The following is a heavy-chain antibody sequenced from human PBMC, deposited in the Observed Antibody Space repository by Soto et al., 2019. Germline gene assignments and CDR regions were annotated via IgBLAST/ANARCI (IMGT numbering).Heavy chain of an antibody. CDR3: AKVRGGLTYYYYYGMDV. CDR2: ISYDGSNK. J-gene: IGHJ6*02. Sequence: QVQLVESGGGVVQPGRSLRLSCAASGFTFSSYGMHWVRQAPGKGLEWVAVISYDGSNKYYADSVKGRFTISRDNSKNTLYLQMNSLRAEDTAVYYCAKVRGGLTYYYYYGMDVWGQGTTVTVSS. V-gene: IGHV3-30*18. CDR1: GFTFSSYG. D-gene: IGHD3-10*01.